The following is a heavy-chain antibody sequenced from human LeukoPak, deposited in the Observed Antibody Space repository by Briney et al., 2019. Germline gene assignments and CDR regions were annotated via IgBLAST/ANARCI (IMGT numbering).Heavy chain of an antibody. V-gene: IGHV4-59*11. CDR1: GGSISSHY. D-gene: IGHD2-2*01. J-gene: IGHJ5*02. CDR2: IDYSGAT. CDR3: AREADSGGAVPAHSWGRGWLDP. Sequence: SETLSLTCSVSGGSISSHYWIWIRQPPGKGLEWLGAIDYSGATIYNPSLEGRVTLTVDTSKNHFSLNLSSVTAADTAVYYCAREADSGGAVPAHSWGRGWLDPWGQGTLVTVSS.